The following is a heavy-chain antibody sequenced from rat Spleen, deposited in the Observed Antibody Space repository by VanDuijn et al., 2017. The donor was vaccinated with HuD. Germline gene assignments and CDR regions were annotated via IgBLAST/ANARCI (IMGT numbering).Heavy chain of an antibody. D-gene: IGHD4-3*01. CDR1: GFTFSSFP. CDR2: ISSGGGGT. CDR3: AVSGYGY. J-gene: IGHJ2*01. Sequence: EVQLVESGGGLVQPGRSLKLSCAASGFTFSSFPMAWVRQAPKKGLEWVASISSGGGGTYYRDSVKGRFTISRDNAENTFYLQMNSLRSEDTATYYCAVSGYGYWGQGVMVTVSS. V-gene: IGHV5-46*01.